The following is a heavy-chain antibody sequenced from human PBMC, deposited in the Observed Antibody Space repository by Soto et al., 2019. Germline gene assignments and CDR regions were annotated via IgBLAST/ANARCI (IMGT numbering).Heavy chain of an antibody. Sequence: EVQLVESGGGLIQPGGSLRLSRAASGFTVSSNYMSWVRQAPGKGLEWVSVIYVGGSTYYADSVKGRFTISRDNSKNTVYLQMNSLRVEDTAVYYCAREVYCTSSSCSVRYGMDVWGQGTTVTVSS. J-gene: IGHJ6*02. CDR3: AREVYCTSSSCSVRYGMDV. CDR1: GFTVSSNY. CDR2: IYVGGST. V-gene: IGHV3-53*01. D-gene: IGHD2-15*01.